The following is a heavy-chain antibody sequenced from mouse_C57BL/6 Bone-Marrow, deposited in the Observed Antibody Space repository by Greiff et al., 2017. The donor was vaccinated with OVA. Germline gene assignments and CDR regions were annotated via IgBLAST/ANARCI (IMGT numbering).Heavy chain of an antibody. CDR3: ARVYYDYDGVYYAMDY. V-gene: IGHV5-9*01. D-gene: IGHD2-4*01. CDR2: ISGGGGNT. Sequence: EVKLMESGGGLVKPGGSLKLSCAASGFTFSSYTMSWVRQTPEKRLEWVATISGGGGNTYYPDSVKGRFTISRDNAKNTLYLQISSLRSEDTALYYCARVYYDYDGVYYAMDYWGQGTSVTVSS. CDR1: GFTFSSYT. J-gene: IGHJ4*01.